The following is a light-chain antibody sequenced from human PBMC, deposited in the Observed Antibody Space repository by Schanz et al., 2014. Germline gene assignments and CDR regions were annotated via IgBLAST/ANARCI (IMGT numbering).Light chain of an antibody. V-gene: IGLV1-44*01. CDR1: SSNIGSNA. CDR2: SNN. CDR3: EAWDDSLNGRV. Sequence: QSVLTQPPSASETPRQRVTISCSGSSSNIGSNAVNWYQQLPGTAPKLLIYSNNQRPSGVPDRFSGSKSGTSASLAISGLQSEDEADYYCEAWDDSLNGRVFGGGTKLTVL. J-gene: IGLJ3*02.